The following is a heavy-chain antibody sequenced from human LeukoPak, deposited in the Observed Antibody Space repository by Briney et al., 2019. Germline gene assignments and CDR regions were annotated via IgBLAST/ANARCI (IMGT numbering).Heavy chain of an antibody. CDR1: GYTFIDHY. J-gene: IGHJ4*02. Sequence: ASVKVSCKPSGYTFIDHYLHWVRQAPGQGLESLGWIDPDTGDTNYPQKFQGRVTMTRDTSSSTAYMELNRLRSDDTAVYYCARAGHNSHCGGYDFWGLGALVTVSS. D-gene: IGHD2-21*01. CDR2: IDPDTGDT. CDR3: ARAGHNSHCGGYDF. V-gene: IGHV1-2*02.